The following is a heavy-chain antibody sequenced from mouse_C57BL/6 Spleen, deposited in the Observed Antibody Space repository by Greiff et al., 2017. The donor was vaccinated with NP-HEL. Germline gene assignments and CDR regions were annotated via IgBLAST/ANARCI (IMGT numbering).Heavy chain of an antibody. CDR1: GYTFTEYT. CDR2: FYPGSGSI. V-gene: IGHV1-62-2*01. J-gene: IGHJ2*01. CDR3: ARHEDLHYGGVYYFDY. Sequence: QVQLKESGAELVKPGASVKLSCKASGYTFTEYTIHWVKQRSGQGLEWIGWFYPGSGSIKYNEKFKDKATLTADKSSSTVYMELSRLTSEDSAVYFCARHEDLHYGGVYYFDYWGQGTTLTVSS. D-gene: IGHD1-1*02.